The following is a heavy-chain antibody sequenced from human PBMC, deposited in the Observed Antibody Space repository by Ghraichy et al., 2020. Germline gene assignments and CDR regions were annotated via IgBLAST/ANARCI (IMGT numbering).Heavy chain of an antibody. V-gene: IGHV3-30*18. CDR1: GFTFSSYG. Sequence: GGSLRLSCAASGFTFSSYGMHWVRQAPGKGLEWAAVISYDGSNKYYADSVKGRFTISRDNSKNTLYLQMNSLRAEDTAVYYCAKDSIHDYRALQTYYYYYGMDVWGQGTTVTVSS. CDR2: ISYDGSNK. CDR3: AKDSIHDYRALQTYYYYYGMDV. D-gene: IGHD4-11*01. J-gene: IGHJ6*02.